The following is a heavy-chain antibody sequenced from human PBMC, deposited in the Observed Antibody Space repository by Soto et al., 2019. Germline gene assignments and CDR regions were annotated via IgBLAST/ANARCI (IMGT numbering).Heavy chain of an antibody. CDR3: ARSGWVIYYYYGMDV. V-gene: IGHV1-3*01. J-gene: IGHJ6*04. CDR2: INAGNGNT. CDR1: GYTFTSYA. D-gene: IGHD6-19*01. Sequence: ASVKVSCKASGYTFTSYAMHWVRQAPGQRLEWMGWINAGNGNTKYSQKFQGRVTITRDTSASTAYMVLSSLRSEDTAVYYCARSGWVIYYYYGMDVWGKGTTVTVSS.